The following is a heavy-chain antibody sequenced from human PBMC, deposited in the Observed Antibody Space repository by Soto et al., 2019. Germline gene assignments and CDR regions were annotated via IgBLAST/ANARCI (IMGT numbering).Heavy chain of an antibody. V-gene: IGHV3-7*03. Sequence: GGSLRLSCAASGFTFGYYWMSLVRQSPGKGLEWLATIKLDASENKYVDSVKGRFTLSRDNAKNSLYLQMDSLRVEDTAVYYCPRDSGYGSGASVNHYIDYWGHGQRVTVYS. J-gene: IGHJ4*01. CDR1: GFTFGYYW. D-gene: IGHD3-10*01. CDR2: IKLDASEN. CDR3: PRDSGYGSGASVNHYIDY.